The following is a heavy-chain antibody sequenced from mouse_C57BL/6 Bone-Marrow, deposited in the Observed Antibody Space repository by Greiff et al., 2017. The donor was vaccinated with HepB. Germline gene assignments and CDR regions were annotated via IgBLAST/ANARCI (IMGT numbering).Heavy chain of an antibody. Sequence: EVHLVESGGGLVQPGGSLKLSCAASGFTFSDYYMYWVRQTPEKRLEWVAYISNGGGSTYYPDTVKGRFTISRDNAKNTLYLQMSRLKSEDTAMYYCARASGDCYYTYWYFDVWGTGTTVTVSS. J-gene: IGHJ1*03. CDR2: ISNGGGST. CDR3: ARASGDCYYTYWYFDV. D-gene: IGHD2-3*01. CDR1: GFTFSDYY. V-gene: IGHV5-12*01.